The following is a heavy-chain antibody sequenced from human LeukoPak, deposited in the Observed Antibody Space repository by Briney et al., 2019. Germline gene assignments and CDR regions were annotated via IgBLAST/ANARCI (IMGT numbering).Heavy chain of an antibody. J-gene: IGHJ3*02. CDR2: ISYDGSNK. CDR3: AKSGISPDTLDI. V-gene: IGHV3-30*18. D-gene: IGHD6-13*01. Sequence: PGRSLRLSCAASGFTFSNYGVHWVRQAPGKGLEWVAVISYDGSNKFYADSVKGRFTVSRDNSKNTLYVQMNSLRAEDTAVYYCAKSGISPDTLDIWGQGTMVTVSS. CDR1: GFTFSNYG.